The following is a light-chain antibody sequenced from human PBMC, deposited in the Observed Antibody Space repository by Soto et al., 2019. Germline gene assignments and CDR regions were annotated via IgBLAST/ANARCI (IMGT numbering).Light chain of an antibody. CDR3: QQYGSSPTWT. Sequence: EIVLTQSPGTLSLSPGERATLYCRASQSVSSRYLAWYQQKPGQAPRLLIYGASSRAPGIPDRFSGSGSGTDFTLTISRLEPEDFAVYYCQQYGSSPTWTFGQGTKVEIK. V-gene: IGKV3-20*01. J-gene: IGKJ1*01. CDR1: QSVSSRY. CDR2: GAS.